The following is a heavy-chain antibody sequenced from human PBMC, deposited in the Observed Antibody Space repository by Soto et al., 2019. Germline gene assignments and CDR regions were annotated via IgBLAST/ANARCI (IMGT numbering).Heavy chain of an antibody. Sequence: QVQLVESGGGVVQPGRSLRLSCAASGFTFSSYGMHWVRQAPGKGLEWVAVIWYDGSNKYYADYVKGRFTISRDNSKNTLYLQMNSLRAEDTAVYYCARDRGQQLAFFQHWGQGTLVTVSS. V-gene: IGHV3-33*01. CDR2: IWYDGSNK. CDR1: GFTFSSYG. CDR3: ARDRGQQLAFFQH. D-gene: IGHD6-13*01. J-gene: IGHJ1*01.